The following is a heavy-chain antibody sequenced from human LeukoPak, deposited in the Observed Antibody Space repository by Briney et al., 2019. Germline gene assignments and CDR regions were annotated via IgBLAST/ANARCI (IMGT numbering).Heavy chain of an antibody. D-gene: IGHD5-18*01. J-gene: IGHJ3*02. CDR3: ARDIRGYSYGPLDAFDI. Sequence: ASVKVPCKASGYTFTSYAMHWVRQAPGQRLEWMGWINAGNGNTKYSQKFQGRVTITRDTSASTAYMELSSLRSEDTAVYYCARDIRGYSYGPLDAFDIWGQGTMVTVSS. CDR1: GYTFTSYA. CDR2: INAGNGNT. V-gene: IGHV1-3*01.